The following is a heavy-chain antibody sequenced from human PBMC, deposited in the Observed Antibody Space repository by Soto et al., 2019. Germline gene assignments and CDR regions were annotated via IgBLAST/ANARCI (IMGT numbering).Heavy chain of an antibody. Sequence: GGALRLSCAACGFIFSSYGLHWVRQAPGKGLEWVAVISYDGSNKYYADSVKGRFTISRDNSKNTLYLQMNSLRAEDTAEYYCAKDLYLCNSSPAYCDSRGNCTLSILSS. D-gene: IGHD2-2*01. J-gene: IGHJ4*01. CDR2: ISYDGSNK. CDR1: GFIFSSYG. CDR3: AKDLYLCNSSPAYCDS. V-gene: IGHV3-30*18.